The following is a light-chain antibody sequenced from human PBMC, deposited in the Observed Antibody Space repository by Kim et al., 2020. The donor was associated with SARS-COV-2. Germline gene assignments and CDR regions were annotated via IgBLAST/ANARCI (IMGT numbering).Light chain of an antibody. CDR2: GAS. CDR1: QSVSSR. CDR3: HQYNNWPYT. V-gene: IGKV3D-15*01. Sequence: EIMMTQSPATLSVSLGDRATLSCRASQSVSSRVAWYQQKPGQAPSLVIYGASIRATGVPARVTGSGSGTQFTFTISSLQSEDFGVYYCHQYNNWPYTFGQGTKLEIK. J-gene: IGKJ2*01.